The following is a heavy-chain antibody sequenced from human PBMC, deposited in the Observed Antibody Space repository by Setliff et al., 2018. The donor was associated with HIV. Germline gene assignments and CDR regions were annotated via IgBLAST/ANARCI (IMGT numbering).Heavy chain of an antibody. Sequence: SETLSLTCSISGATIHYHYWSWIRQSPGKGLEWIGYVDYSGDTEYNPSLKSRVTMSVDASRNRFSLKLSSVTAADTAIYYCARHQKVSFMSDHWGQGMLVTVSS. CDR3: ARHQKVSFMSDH. D-gene: IGHD3-16*01. J-gene: IGHJ4*02. V-gene: IGHV4-59*08. CDR1: GATIHYHY. CDR2: VDYSGDT.